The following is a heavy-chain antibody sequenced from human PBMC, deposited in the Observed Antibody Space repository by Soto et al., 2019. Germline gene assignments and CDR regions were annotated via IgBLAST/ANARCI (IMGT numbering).Heavy chain of an antibody. CDR3: ARDTGRDMVRGEV. CDR1: GGTFSSYA. D-gene: IGHD3-10*01. J-gene: IGHJ4*02. CDR2: IIPIFGTA. Sequence: ASVKVSCKASGGTFSSYAISWVRQAPGQGFEWMGGIIPIFGTANYAQKFQGRVTITADESTSTAYMELSSLRSEDTAVYYCARDTGRDMVRGEVWGQGTLVTVSS. V-gene: IGHV1-69*13.